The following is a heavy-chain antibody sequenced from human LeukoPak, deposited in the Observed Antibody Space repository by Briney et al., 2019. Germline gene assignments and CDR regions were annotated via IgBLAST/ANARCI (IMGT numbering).Heavy chain of an antibody. Sequence: GSSVKVSCKASGGTFSSYAISWLRQAPGQGLEWMGGIIPIFGTANYAQKFQGRVTITTDESTSTAYMELSSLRSEDTAVYYCARDSTGGYHFDYWGQGTLVTVSS. CDR1: GGTFSSYA. D-gene: IGHD3-22*01. J-gene: IGHJ4*02. CDR3: ARDSTGGYHFDY. CDR2: IIPIFGTA. V-gene: IGHV1-69*05.